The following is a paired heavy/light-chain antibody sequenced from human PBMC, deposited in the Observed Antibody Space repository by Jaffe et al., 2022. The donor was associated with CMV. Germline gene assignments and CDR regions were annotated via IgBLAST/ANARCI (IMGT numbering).Light chain of an antibody. Sequence: EIVLTQSPGTLSLSPGERATLSCRASQSVSSSYLAWYQQKPGQAPRLLIYGASSRATGIPDRFSGSGSGTDFTLTISRLEPEDFAVYYCQQYGSSTPYTFGQGTKLEIK. CDR2: GAS. CDR3: QQYGSSTPYT. CDR1: QSVSSSY. V-gene: IGKV3-20*01. J-gene: IGKJ2*01.
Heavy chain of an antibody. CDR2: IYYSGST. D-gene: IGHD6-6*01. CDR3: ARHGRTALAARPRGNWFDP. CDR1: GGSISSSSYY. Sequence: QLQLQESGPGLVKPSETLSLTCTVSGGSISSSSYYWGWIRQPPGKGLEWIGSIYYSGSTYYNPSLKSRVTISVDTSKNQFSLKLSSVTAADTAVYYCARHGRTALAARPRGNWFDPWGQGTLVTVSS. V-gene: IGHV4-39*01. J-gene: IGHJ5*02.